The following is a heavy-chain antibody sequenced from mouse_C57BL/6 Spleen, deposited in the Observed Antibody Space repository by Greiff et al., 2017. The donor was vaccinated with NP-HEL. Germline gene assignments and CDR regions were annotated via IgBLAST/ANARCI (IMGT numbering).Heavy chain of an antibody. CDR3: TGDYDVGFAY. Sequence: EVKLVESGEGLVKPGGSLKLSCAASGFTFSSYAMSWVRQTPEKRLEWVAYISSGGDYIYYADTVKGRFTISRDNARNTLYLQMSSLKSEDTAMYYCTGDYDVGFAYWGQGTLVTVSA. J-gene: IGHJ3*01. CDR1: GFTFSSYA. CDR2: ISSGGDYI. V-gene: IGHV5-9-1*02. D-gene: IGHD2-4*01.